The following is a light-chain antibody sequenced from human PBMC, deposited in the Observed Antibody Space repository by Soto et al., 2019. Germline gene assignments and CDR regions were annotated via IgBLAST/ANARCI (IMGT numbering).Light chain of an antibody. CDR3: QHRTKWPLT. Sequence: EVVLTQSPATLTLSPGERATLSCRASQSVSSYLAWYQQKPGQAPRLLISDAFNRATGVPARFSGSGSGTDFTLTIDNVGPEDSAVYFCQHRTKWPLTFGGGTKVDIK. J-gene: IGKJ4*01. V-gene: IGKV3-11*01. CDR1: QSVSSY. CDR2: DAF.